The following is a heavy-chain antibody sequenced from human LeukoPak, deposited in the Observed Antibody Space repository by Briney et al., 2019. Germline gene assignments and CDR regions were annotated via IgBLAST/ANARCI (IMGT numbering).Heavy chain of an antibody. CDR1: GGSFSGFY. D-gene: IGHD1-26*01. J-gene: IGHJ4*02. V-gene: IGHV4-34*01. CDR2: INHSGST. Sequence: SETLSLTCAVYGGSFSGFYWSWIRQPPGKGLEWIGEINHSGSTNYNPSLKSRVTISVDTSKNQFSPKLSSVTAADTAVYYCARAKLVGATKGSFDYWGQGTLVTVSS. CDR3: ARAKLVGATKGSFDY.